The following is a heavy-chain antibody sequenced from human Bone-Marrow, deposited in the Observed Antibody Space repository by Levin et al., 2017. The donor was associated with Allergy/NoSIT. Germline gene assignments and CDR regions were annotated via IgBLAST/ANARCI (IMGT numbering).Heavy chain of an antibody. CDR2: ISSSGSTI. CDR1: GFTFSDYY. J-gene: IGHJ6*02. D-gene: IGHD4-11*01. CDR3: ARDLMGYSNYVDYYYYGMDV. Sequence: GGSLRLSCAASGFTFSDYYMSWIRQAPGKGLEWVSYISSSGSTIYYADSVKGRFTISRDNAKNSLYLQMNSLRAEDTAVYYCARDLMGYSNYVDYYYYGMDVWGQGTTVTVSS. V-gene: IGHV3-11*01.